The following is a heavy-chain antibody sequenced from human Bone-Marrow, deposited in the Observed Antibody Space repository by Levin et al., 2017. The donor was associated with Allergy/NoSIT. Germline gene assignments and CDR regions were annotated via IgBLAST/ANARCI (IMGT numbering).Heavy chain of an antibody. CDR1: RGTFKNYA. CDR3: ARSTRYYDTLTGYSDHYYTGLDV. Sequence: KISCKASRGTFKNYAISWVRQAPGQGLEWMGGIIPIFPTPQYAQKFQVRVTMTADESTSTAYMELSSLKSEDTAVYYCARSTRYYDTLTGYSDHYYTGLDVWGQGTTVTVSS. V-gene: IGHV1-69*01. D-gene: IGHD3-9*01. CDR2: IIPIFPTP. J-gene: IGHJ6*02.